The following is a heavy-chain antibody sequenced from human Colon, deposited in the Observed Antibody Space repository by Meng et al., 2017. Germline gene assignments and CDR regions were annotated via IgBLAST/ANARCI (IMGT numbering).Heavy chain of an antibody. CDR3: ARGGRYFDWFDALDH. V-gene: IGHV3-74*01. J-gene: IGHJ4*02. D-gene: IGHD3-9*01. CDR1: GFTFSSHW. Sequence: GESLKISCVVSGFTFSSHWMHWVRQAPGKGLVWLSRINTDGVTKYYGDSMEGRFTVSRDNAKNTLYLELNSLRDEDTGTYYCARGGRYFDWFDALDHWGQGTLVTVSS. CDR2: INTDGVTK.